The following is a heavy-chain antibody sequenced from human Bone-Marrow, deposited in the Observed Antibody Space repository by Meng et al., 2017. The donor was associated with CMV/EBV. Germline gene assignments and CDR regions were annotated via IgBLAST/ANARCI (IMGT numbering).Heavy chain of an antibody. CDR2: ISSSSSYI. CDR3: AKSRDHLYYDFWSGLADWFDP. J-gene: IGHJ5*02. V-gene: IGHV3-21*01. CDR1: GFTFSSYS. Sequence: GGSLRLSCAASGFTFSSYSMNWVRQAPGKGLEWVSSISSSSSYIYYADSVKGRFTISRDNAKNSLYLQMNSLRAEDTAVYYCAKSRDHLYYDFWSGLADWFDPWGQGTLVTVSS. D-gene: IGHD3-3*01.